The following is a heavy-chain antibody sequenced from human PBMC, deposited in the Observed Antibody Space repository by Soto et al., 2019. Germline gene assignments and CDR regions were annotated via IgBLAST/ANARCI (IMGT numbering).Heavy chain of an antibody. V-gene: IGHV1-18*01. CDR2: ISPYNGNT. D-gene: IGHD3-22*01. Sequence: ASVKVSCKASDKTFLSYGISWVRQGPGQGLEWMGWISPYNGNTNYAQKLQGRVTMTTDTSTSTAYMELRSLTSDDTAIYYCARDTYDTTGYPLDYWGQGTLVTVSS. CDR1: DKTFLSYG. CDR3: ARDTYDTTGYPLDY. J-gene: IGHJ4*02.